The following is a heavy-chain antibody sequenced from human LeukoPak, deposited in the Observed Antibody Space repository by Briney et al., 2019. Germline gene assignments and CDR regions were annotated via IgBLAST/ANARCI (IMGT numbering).Heavy chain of an antibody. D-gene: IGHD6-13*01. J-gene: IGHJ4*02. CDR2: ISGSSSSI. CDR1: GFTSSSYS. CDR3: ARGGVTAAGPDY. Sequence: GGSLRLSCAASGFTSSSYSMNWVRQAPGKGLEWVSYISGSSSSIYFADSVKGRFTISRDNAKNSLYLQMNSLRAEDTAVYYCARGGVTAAGPDYWGQGTLVTVSS. V-gene: IGHV3-48*01.